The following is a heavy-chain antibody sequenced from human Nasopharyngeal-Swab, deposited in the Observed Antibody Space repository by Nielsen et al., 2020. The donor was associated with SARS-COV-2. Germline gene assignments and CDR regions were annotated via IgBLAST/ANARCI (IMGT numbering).Heavy chain of an antibody. CDR3: ASSKDSDFWSGYYSDYYGMDV. V-gene: IGHV3-11*01. D-gene: IGHD3-3*01. CDR1: GFTFSDYY. Sequence: GESLNISCASSGFTFSDYYMSWIRQAPGTGLEWVSYISSSCSTIYHADSVTGRFTIPRDNAKNTLYLQMNRLRAEDTAVYYCASSKDSDFWSGYYSDYYGMDVWGQGTTVTVSS. J-gene: IGHJ6*02. CDR2: ISSSCSTI.